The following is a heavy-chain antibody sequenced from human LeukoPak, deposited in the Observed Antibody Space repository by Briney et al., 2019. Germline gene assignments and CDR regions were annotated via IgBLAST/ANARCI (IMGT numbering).Heavy chain of an antibody. Sequence: SETLSLTCTVSGYSISSGYYWGWIRQPPGKGLEWIGYIYYSGSTNYNPSLKSRVTISVDTSKNQFSLKLSSVTAADTAVYYCARISPYKYSYGVIDYWGQGTLVTVSS. CDR2: IYYSGST. V-gene: IGHV4-61*01. CDR1: GYSISSGYY. J-gene: IGHJ4*02. CDR3: ARISPYKYSYGVIDY. D-gene: IGHD5-18*01.